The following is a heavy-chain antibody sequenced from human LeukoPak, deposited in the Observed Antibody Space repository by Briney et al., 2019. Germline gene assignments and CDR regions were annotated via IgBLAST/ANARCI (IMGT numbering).Heavy chain of an antibody. CDR3: EKGRWFWELLWGFFDY. J-gene: IGHJ4*02. D-gene: IGHD3-10*01. Sequence: SSETLSLTCAVYGGSFSGYYWSWLRQPPGKGLEWIGEINHSGSTNYNPSLKSRVTISVDTSKNQFSLKLSSVTAAHRAVYYCEKGRWFWELLWGFFDYWRQGTLVTVSS. V-gene: IGHV4-34*01. CDR2: INHSGST. CDR1: GGSFSGYY.